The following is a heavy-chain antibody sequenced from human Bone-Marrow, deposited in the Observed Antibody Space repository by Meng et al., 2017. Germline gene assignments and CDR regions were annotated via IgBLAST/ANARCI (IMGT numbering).Heavy chain of an antibody. CDR3: ARGKSNSSPPFDP. CDR2: IYHSGST. J-gene: IGHJ5*02. V-gene: IGHV4-30-2*01. CDR1: GGSISNGGYS. Sequence: QLQLQDSGSGLVKPSQTLSPTCAASGGSISNGGYSLSWIRQPPGKGLEWIGYIYHSGSTYYNPSLKSRVTISVDTSKNQFSLKLSSVTAADTAVYYCARGKSNSSPPFDPWGQGTLVTVSS. D-gene: IGHD6-6*01.